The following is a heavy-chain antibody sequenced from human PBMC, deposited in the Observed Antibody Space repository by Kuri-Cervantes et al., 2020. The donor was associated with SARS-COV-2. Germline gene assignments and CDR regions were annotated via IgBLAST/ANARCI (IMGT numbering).Heavy chain of an antibody. D-gene: IGHD3-3*01. V-gene: IGHV4-30-2*01. CDR3: GRGGDYDYSSGYSQYVQH. Sequence: SETLSLTCEVSGGSISSGGYSWAWIRQPPGKGLEWIGYIYQSGGTYYNPSLKSRVIISVDRSKNQFSLKLEPVTAADTAVYYCGRGGDYDYSSGYSQYVQHWGQGTQVTVSS. J-gene: IGHJ1*01. CDR2: IYQSGGT. CDR1: GGSISSGGYS.